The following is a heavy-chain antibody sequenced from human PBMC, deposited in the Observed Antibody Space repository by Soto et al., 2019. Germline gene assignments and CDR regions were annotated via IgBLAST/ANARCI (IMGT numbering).Heavy chain of an antibody. CDR2: IYPGDSDT. V-gene: IGHV5-51*01. CDR1: GYTFTDYW. D-gene: IGHD2-2*01. J-gene: IGHJ6*02. Sequence: GESLKISCKGSGYTFTDYWIGWVRQLPGKGLEWMGIIYPGDSDTRYSPSFQGHVTITVDRSTSTAYLQWNTLKASDTAMYYCARHISTFRYYYYAMDVWGQGTTVTVSS. CDR3: ARHISTFRYYYYAMDV.